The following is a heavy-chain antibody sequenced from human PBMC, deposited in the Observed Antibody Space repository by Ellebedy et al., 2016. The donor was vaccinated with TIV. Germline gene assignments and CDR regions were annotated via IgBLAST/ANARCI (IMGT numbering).Heavy chain of an antibody. CDR2: INPNSGGT. CDR1: GYTFTGYY. CDR3: ARDRSSSSIYDY. V-gene: IGHV1-2*02. Sequence: ASVKVSCKASGYTFTGYYMHWVRQAPGQGLEWMGWINPNSGGTNYAQKFQDRVTMTRDTSTRTVYMELSSLRSDDTAVYYCARDRSSSSIYDYWGQGTLVTVSS. J-gene: IGHJ4*02. D-gene: IGHD6-6*01.